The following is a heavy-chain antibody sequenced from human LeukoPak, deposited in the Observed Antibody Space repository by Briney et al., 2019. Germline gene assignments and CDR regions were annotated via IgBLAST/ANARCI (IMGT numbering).Heavy chain of an antibody. J-gene: IGHJ6*02. D-gene: IGHD2-2*01. CDR1: GFTFSSYE. V-gene: IGHV3-48*03. CDR3: ARGDIVVVPGTYYYYGMDV. CDR2: ISSSGSTI. Sequence: PGGSLRLSCAASGFTFSSYEMNWVRQAPGKGLEWVSYISSSGSTIYYADSVKGRFTISRDNAKNSLYLQMNSLRAEDTAVYYCARGDIVVVPGTYYYYGMDVWGQGTTVTVSS.